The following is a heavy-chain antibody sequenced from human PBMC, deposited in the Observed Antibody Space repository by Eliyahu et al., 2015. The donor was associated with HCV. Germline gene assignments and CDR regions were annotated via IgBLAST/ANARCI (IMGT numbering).Heavy chain of an antibody. CDR1: GVSIXTYY. Sequence: QVQLQXSXPGLVKPSXTLSLXCTXXGVSIXTYYXSWIRQPPGKGLEWIXYIHYSGSTNYNPSLKSRVTISVDTSKNQFSLNLTSVTAADTAIYYCASGGGGIAVTGTGGWFDP. J-gene: IGHJ5*02. CDR2: IHYSGST. V-gene: IGHV4-59*01. CDR3: ASGGGGIAVTGTGGWFDP. D-gene: IGHD6-19*01.